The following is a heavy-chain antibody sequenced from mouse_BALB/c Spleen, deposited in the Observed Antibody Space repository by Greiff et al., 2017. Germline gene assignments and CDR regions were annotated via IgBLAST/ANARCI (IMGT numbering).Heavy chain of an antibody. CDR3: ASYYGNYRAWFAY. J-gene: IGHJ3*01. Sequence: EVQLQESGAELVKPGASVKLSCTASGFNIKDTYMHWVKQRPEQGLEWIGRIDPANGNTKYDPKFQGKATITADTSSNTAYLQLSSLTSEDTAVYYCASYYGNYRAWFAYWGQGTLVTVSA. CDR1: GFNIKDTY. V-gene: IGHV14-3*02. CDR2: IDPANGNT. D-gene: IGHD2-1*01.